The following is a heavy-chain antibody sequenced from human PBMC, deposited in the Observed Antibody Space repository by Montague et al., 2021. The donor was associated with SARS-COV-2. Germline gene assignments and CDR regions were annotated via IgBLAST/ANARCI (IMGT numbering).Heavy chain of an antibody. V-gene: IGHV4-39*01. CDR3: AKKKYYYDSGALYGWFDP. CDR1: GDSFTSRTYS. CDR2: LYYNAST. D-gene: IGHD3-22*01. J-gene: IGHJ5*02. Sequence: SETLSLTYTASGDSFTSRTYSWGWIRQPPGKGLVWIGNLYYNASTHFNLSLKSRASMSVDSSKNQFSLKLSSVTAADTAVYFCAKKKYYYDSGALYGWFDPWGQGALVTVSS.